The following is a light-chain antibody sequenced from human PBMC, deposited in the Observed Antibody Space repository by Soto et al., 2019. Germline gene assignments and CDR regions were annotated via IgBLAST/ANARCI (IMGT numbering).Light chain of an antibody. J-gene: IGKJ1*01. CDR3: QQSYSTPPWT. Sequence: DIEVPHSPSSLSASVGDTISITCRSFQTITKSLNWYQQRPGKAPKLLIYAASSLQSGVPSRFSGSGPGTDFTLTISSLQPEDFATYYCQQSYSTPPWTSGQATKVDIK. CDR2: AAS. V-gene: IGKV1-39*01. CDR1: QTITKS.